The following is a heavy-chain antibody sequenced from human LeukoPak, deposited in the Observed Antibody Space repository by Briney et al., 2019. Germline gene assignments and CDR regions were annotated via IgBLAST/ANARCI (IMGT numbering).Heavy chain of an antibody. Sequence: ASVTVSCKASGYTFTGYAIHWVRQAPGQRLEWMGWISAGNGNTKYSQNFQGRVTFISNTSATTAFMELSSLRSEDAAVYYCARGERGSTGPFDYWGQGTLVTVSS. CDR1: GYTFTGYA. CDR3: ARGERGSTGPFDY. D-gene: IGHD1-26*01. J-gene: IGHJ4*02. V-gene: IGHV1-3*01. CDR2: ISAGNGNT.